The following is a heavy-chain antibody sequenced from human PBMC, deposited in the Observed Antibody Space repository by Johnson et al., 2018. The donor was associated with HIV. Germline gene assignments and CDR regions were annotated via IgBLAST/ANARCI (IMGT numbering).Heavy chain of an antibody. V-gene: IGHV3-30*02. D-gene: IGHD3-16*01. CDR1: GFTFNSYG. Sequence: QVQLVESGGGVVQPGGSLRLSCAASGFTFNSYGMHWVRQAPGKGLEWVAFIRYDGTNKYYVASVKGRFSISRDNSKNTLYLQMNSLRAEDTAVYYGARDPRLGELKIDRRGYAFDIWGQGTMVTVSS. CDR3: ARDPRLGELKIDRRGYAFDI. J-gene: IGHJ3*02. CDR2: IRYDGTNK.